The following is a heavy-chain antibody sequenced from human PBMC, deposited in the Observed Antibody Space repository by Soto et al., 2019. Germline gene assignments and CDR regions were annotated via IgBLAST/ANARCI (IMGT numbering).Heavy chain of an antibody. CDR3: ARGGLPYCSGGSCYSILY. V-gene: IGHV1-46*03. CDR1: GYTFTSYY. CDR2: INPSGGST. J-gene: IGHJ4*02. D-gene: IGHD2-15*01. Sequence: ASVKVSCKASGYTFTSYYMHWVRQAPGQGLERMGIINPSGGSTSYAQKFQGRVTMTRDTSTSTVYMELSSLRSEDTAVYYCARGGLPYCSGGSCYSILYWGQGTLVTVSS.